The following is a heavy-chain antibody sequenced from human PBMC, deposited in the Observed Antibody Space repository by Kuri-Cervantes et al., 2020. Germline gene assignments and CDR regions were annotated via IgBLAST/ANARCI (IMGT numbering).Heavy chain of an antibody. CDR2: IWYDGSNK. D-gene: IGHD3-3*01. V-gene: IGHV3-33*01. CDR3: ATRSGYYSLYYYYMDV. J-gene: IGHJ6*03. CDR1: GFTFSSYG. Sequence: GGSLRLSCAASGFTFSSYGMHWVRQAPGKGLEWVAVIWYDGSNKYYADSVKGRFTISRDNSKNTLYLQMNSLRAEDTAVYYCATRSGYYSLYYYYMDVWGKGTTVTVSS.